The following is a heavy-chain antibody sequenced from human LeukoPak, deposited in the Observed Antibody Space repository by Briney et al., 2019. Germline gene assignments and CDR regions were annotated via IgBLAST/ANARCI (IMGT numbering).Heavy chain of an antibody. Sequence: HPGGSLRLSCAASGFTFSSYAMSWVRQAPGKGLEWVSSITSSGADTYYADSVKGRFTISRDNSDNTLYLQMNSLRAEDTAVYYCAKDRPNYYGSNGHYYKLNGDCWGQGTLVTVSS. CDR2: ITSSGADT. V-gene: IGHV3-23*01. J-gene: IGHJ4*02. CDR1: GFTFSSYA. D-gene: IGHD3-22*01. CDR3: AKDRPNYYGSNGHYYKLNGDC.